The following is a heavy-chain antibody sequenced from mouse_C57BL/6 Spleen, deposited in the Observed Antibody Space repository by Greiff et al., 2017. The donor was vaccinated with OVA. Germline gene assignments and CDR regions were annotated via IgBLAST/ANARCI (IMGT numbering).Heavy chain of an antibody. CDR1: GFSLTSYG. D-gene: IGHD1-1*01. J-gene: IGHJ1*03. Sequence: VQLVESGPGLVQPSQSLSITCTVSGFSLTSYGVHWVRQSPGEGLEWLGVIWRGGSTDYNAAFMSRLSITKDNSKSQVFFKMNSLQADDTAIYYCANPYYGSSYGYFDVWGTGTTVTVSS. CDR2: IWRGGST. CDR3: ANPYYGSSYGYFDV. V-gene: IGHV2-5*01.